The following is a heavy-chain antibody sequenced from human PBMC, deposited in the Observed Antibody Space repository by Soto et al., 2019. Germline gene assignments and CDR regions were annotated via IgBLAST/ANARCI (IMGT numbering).Heavy chain of an antibody. CDR1: GYSFTNYG. J-gene: IGHJ6*03. V-gene: IGHV1-18*01. CDR2: ISAFNGNT. D-gene: IGHD6-19*01. CDR3: ARDRGVAPPVAGNTHYYYYMDV. Sequence: QDQLVQSGAEVKKPGASVTVSCKASGYSFTNYGVTWVRQAPGQGLEWMGWISAFNGNTHYAQNPQGRVTMTTDASTSTAYMELRSLRSADTAVYYCARDRGVAPPVAGNTHYYYYMDVWGKGTTVTVSS.